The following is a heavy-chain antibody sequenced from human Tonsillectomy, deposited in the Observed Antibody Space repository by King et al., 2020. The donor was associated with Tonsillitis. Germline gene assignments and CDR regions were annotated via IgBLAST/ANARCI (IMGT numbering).Heavy chain of an antibody. Sequence: VQLVESGGGLVKPGGSLRLSCAASGFTFSSYSMNWVRQAPGKGLEWVSSISSSSSYIYYADSVKGRFTISRDNAKNSLYLQMNSLRAEDTAVYYCARVIVSKWEWLVPSFYYWGQGTLVTVSS. V-gene: IGHV3-21*01. CDR1: GFTFSSYS. D-gene: IGHD6-19*01. CDR2: ISSSSSYI. CDR3: ARVIVSKWEWLVPSFYY. J-gene: IGHJ4*02.